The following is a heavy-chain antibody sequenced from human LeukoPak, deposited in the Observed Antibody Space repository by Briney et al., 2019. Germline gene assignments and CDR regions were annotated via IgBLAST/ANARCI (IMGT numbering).Heavy chain of an antibody. V-gene: IGHV3-21*01. CDR1: GFTFSSYS. CDR2: ISSSSSYI. CDR3: AKIGYYYDSSGYQRPEDY. J-gene: IGHJ4*02. D-gene: IGHD3-22*01. Sequence: GGSLRLSCAASGFTFSSYSMNWVRQAPGKGLEWVSSISSSSSYIYYADSVKGRFTISRDNAKNTLYLQMNSLRAEDTAVYYCAKIGYYYDSSGYQRPEDYWGQGTLVTVSS.